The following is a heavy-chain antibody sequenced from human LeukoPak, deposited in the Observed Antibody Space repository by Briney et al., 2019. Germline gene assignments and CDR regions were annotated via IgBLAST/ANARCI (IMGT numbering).Heavy chain of an antibody. V-gene: IGHV3-33*01. Sequence: GRSLRLSCAASGFTFSSYGMHWVRQAPGKGLEWVAVIWYDGSNKYYADSVKGRFTISRDNSKNTLYLQMHSLRAEDTAVYYCARDYDSSGYPTPPGNWGQGTLVTVSS. J-gene: IGHJ4*02. CDR3: ARDYDSSGYPTPPGN. CDR1: GFTFSSYG. D-gene: IGHD3-22*01. CDR2: IWYDGSNK.